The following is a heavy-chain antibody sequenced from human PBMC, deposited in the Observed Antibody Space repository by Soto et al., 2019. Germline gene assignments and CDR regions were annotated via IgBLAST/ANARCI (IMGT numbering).Heavy chain of an antibody. CDR3: AKGVGATQGSGFDI. D-gene: IGHD1-26*01. J-gene: IGHJ3*02. CDR1: GFTFDDYA. CDR2: LSWDSGTI. V-gene: IGHV3-9*01. Sequence: SLRLSCAASGFTFDDYAMHWVRQAPGKGLEWVSGLSWDSGTIGHADSVKGRFTISRDNAKSSLYLQMNSLRSEDTALYYCAKGVGATQGSGFDIWGQGAMVTVSS.